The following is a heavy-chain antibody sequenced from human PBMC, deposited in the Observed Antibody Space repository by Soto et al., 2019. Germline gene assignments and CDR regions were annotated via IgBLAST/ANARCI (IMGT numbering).Heavy chain of an antibody. D-gene: IGHD3-22*01. CDR2: ISSSGSTI. V-gene: IGHV3-48*03. J-gene: IGHJ4*02. Sequence: TGGSLRLSCAASGFTFSSYEMNWVRQAPGKGLEWVSYISSSGSTIYYADSVKGRFTISRDNAKNSLYLQMNSLRAEDTAVYYCARGSLLAFDYYDSSGYQGYWGQGTLVTVSS. CDR3: ARGSLLAFDYYDSSGYQGY. CDR1: GFTFSSYE.